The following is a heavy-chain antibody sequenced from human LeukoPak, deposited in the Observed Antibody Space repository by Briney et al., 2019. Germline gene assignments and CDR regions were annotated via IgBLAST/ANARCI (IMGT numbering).Heavy chain of an antibody. J-gene: IGHJ4*02. CDR2: INADGSTA. Sequence: PGGSLRLSCAASGFTFGNSWVHWVRQAPGKELVWVSLINADGSTATYADSVKGRFTISRDNARNTLSLQMNSLTIEDTAVYYCARLTEEMATMIHFTLCDWGQGTLVTVSS. CDR3: ARLTEEMATMIHFTLCD. CDR1: GFTFGNSW. D-gene: IGHD5-24*01. V-gene: IGHV3-74*01.